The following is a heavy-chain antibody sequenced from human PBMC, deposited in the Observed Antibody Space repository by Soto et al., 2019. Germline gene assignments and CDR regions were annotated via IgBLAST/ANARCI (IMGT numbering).Heavy chain of an antibody. CDR1: GDSISSYY. D-gene: IGHD2-21*01. CDR3: ASVGKLPVWFDP. V-gene: IGHV4-59*12. Sequence: QVPLQESGPGLVRPSETLSLTCTVSGDSISSYYWSWIRQPPGKGLEWIGYISFTGSTIYNPSLESRTTISLDTSKNQVSRKLKSVTAADTAVYFCASVGKLPVWFDPWGRGTLVTVSS. CDR2: ISFTGST. J-gene: IGHJ5*02.